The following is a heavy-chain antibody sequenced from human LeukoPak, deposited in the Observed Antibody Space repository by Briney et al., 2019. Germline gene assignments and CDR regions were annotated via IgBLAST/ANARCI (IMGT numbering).Heavy chain of an antibody. Sequence: GGSLRLSCGASGFSFRDHYMDWVRQAPGKGLEWVGRSRNKANSYTTVYAASVEGRFTISRDDSKNSLFLQMNSLKTEDTAVYYCHCSGGSCYSSSLGLDPWGQGTLVTVSS. J-gene: IGHJ5*02. D-gene: IGHD2-15*01. CDR2: SRNKANSYTT. V-gene: IGHV3-72*01. CDR3: HCSGGSCYSSSLGLDP. CDR1: GFSFRDHY.